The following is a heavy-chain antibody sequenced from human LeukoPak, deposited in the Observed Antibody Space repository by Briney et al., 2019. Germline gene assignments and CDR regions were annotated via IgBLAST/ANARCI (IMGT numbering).Heavy chain of an antibody. CDR1: GGSISSSSYY. CDR2: MFYSGST. V-gene: IGHV4-39*01. J-gene: IGHJ4*02. CDR3: ARRNCGGDCYDFDY. Sequence: SETLSLTCTVSGGSISSSSYYWGWIRQPPGKGLEWIGNMFYSGSTYYNPSLKSRVTISVDTSKNQFSLKLTSVTAADTAVYYCARRNCGGDCYDFDYWGQGTLVTVSS. D-gene: IGHD2-21*02.